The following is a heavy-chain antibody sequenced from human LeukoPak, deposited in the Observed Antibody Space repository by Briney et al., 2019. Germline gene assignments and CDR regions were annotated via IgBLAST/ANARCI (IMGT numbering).Heavy chain of an antibody. Sequence: SETLSLTCAVSGYSISSGYFWGWIRQPPGKGLEWIGSIYHSGTTYYNPSLKSRVTISVDTSKNQFSLKLTSVTAADTAVYYCARGYSSSWYFNWFDPWGQGTLVTVSS. J-gene: IGHJ5*02. D-gene: IGHD6-13*01. CDR2: IYHSGTT. V-gene: IGHV4-38-2*01. CDR1: GYSISSGYF. CDR3: ARGYSSSWYFNWFDP.